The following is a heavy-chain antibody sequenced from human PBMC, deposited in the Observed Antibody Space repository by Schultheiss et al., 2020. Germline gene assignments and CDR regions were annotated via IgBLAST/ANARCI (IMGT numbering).Heavy chain of an antibody. D-gene: IGHD3-16*01. CDR1: GGSISSYY. CDR2: IYYSGST. CDR3: ARPRRDWGLDY. V-gene: IGHV4-59*05. J-gene: IGHJ4*02. Sequence: SETLSLTCTVSGGSISSYYWSWIRQPPGKGLEWIGSIYYSGSTYYNPSLKSRVTISVDTSKNQFSLKLSSVTAADTAVYYCARPRRDWGLDYWGQGTLVTVSS.